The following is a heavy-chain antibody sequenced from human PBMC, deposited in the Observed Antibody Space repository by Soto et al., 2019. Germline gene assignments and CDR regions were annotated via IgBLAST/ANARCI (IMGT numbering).Heavy chain of an antibody. CDR2: FDPEDGET. CDR3: ATLTLEGVAVAGRGSYYYGMDV. J-gene: IGHJ6*02. V-gene: IGHV1-24*01. Sequence: ASVKVCCKVSGYTLTGLSMHWVRQAPGKGLEWMGGFDPEDGETIYAQKFQGRVTMTEDTSTDTAYMELSSLRSEDTAVYYCATLTLEGVAVAGRGSYYYGMDVWGQGTTVTVSS. D-gene: IGHD6-19*01. CDR1: GYTLTGLS.